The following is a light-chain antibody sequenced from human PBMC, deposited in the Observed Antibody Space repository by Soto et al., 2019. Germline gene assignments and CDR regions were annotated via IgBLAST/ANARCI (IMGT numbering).Light chain of an antibody. CDR2: SNN. J-gene: IGLJ2*01. Sequence: QSVLTQPPSASGTPGQRVTISCSGTSSNIGKNTVNWYQQLPGTAPTLLIYSNNQRPSGVPDRFSGSKSGTSASLAISGLQSEDGADYYCAAWDVNLNGVVFGGGTKLTVL. CDR3: AAWDVNLNGVV. V-gene: IGLV1-44*01. CDR1: SSNIGKNT.